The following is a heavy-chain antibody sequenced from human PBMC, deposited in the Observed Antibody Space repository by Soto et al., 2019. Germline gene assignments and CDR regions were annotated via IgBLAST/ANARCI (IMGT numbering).Heavy chain of an antibody. Sequence: GGSLRLSCVASGGFTFSSYWMTWVRQAPGKGLEWVASINQGETEKHYVDSVKGRFTISRDNAKNSLYLQMNGLRPEDTAVYYCATGRAYYYWWAQGTLVTVSS. D-gene: IGHD3-22*01. CDR3: ATGRAYYYW. V-gene: IGHV3-7*01. J-gene: IGHJ4*02. CDR2: INQGETEK. CDR1: GGFTFSSYW.